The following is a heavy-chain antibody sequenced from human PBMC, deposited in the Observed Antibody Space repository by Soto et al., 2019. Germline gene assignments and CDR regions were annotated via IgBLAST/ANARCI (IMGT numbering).Heavy chain of an antibody. D-gene: IGHD2-15*01. V-gene: IGHV3-74*01. CDR2: INSGGSST. CDR1: GFTFSSYW. CDR3: ARPAAYCSGDSCYSRSDAFDI. J-gene: IGHJ3*02. Sequence: PGGSLRLSCAASGFTFSSYWMHWVRQAPGKGLVWVSRINSGGSSTSYADSVKGRFTISRDNAKNTLYLQMNSLRAEDTAVYYCARPAAYCSGDSCYSRSDAFDIWGQGTMVTVSS.